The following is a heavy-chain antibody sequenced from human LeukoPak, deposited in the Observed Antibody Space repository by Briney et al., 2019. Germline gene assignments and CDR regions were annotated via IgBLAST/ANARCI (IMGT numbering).Heavy chain of an antibody. CDR3: AKDRGSSGYYYIDY. V-gene: IGHV3-23*01. CDR1: GFTFSGYV. J-gene: IGHJ4*02. D-gene: IGHD3-22*01. Sequence: GGSLRLSCAASGFTFSGYVMSWVRQAPGKGLEWVSGIFGSGGGTYYADSVKGRFTISRDNSKNTLYLQMNSLRAEDTAVYYCAKDRGSSGYYYIDYWGQGTLVTVSS. CDR2: IFGSGGGT.